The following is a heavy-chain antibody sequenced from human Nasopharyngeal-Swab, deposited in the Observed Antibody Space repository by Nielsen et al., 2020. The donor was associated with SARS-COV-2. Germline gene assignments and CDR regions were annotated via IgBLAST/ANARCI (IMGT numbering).Heavy chain of an antibody. V-gene: IGHV1-58*01. D-gene: IGHD6-13*01. Sequence: SVKVSCKASGFTFTSSAVRWVRQARGQRLEWIGWIVVGSGNTNYAQKFQERVTITRDMSTSTAYMELSSLRSEDTAVYYCAADPYSSSTQGDYWGQGTLVTVSS. CDR1: GFTFTSSA. CDR2: IVVGSGNT. J-gene: IGHJ4*02. CDR3: AADPYSSSTQGDY.